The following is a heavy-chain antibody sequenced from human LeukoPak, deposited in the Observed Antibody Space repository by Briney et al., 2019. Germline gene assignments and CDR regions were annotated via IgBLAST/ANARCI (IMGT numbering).Heavy chain of an antibody. CDR1: GFTFSSYSM. CDR2: IYHSGST. V-gene: IGHV4-4*02. D-gene: IGHD3-22*01. J-gene: IGHJ4*02. CDR3: ARFTMINDY. Sequence: GSLRLSCAASGFTFSSYSMNWVRQAPGKGLEWIGEIYHSGSTNYNPSLKSRVTMSVDKSKNQFSLKLSSVTAADTAVYYCARFTMINDYWGQGTLVTVSS.